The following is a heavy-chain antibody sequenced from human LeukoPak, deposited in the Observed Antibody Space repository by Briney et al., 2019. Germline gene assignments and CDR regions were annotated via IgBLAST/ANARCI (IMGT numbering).Heavy chain of an antibody. CDR1: GFTFSSYA. CDR3: ASEGYSGYDSPGNGMDV. J-gene: IGHJ6*02. V-gene: IGHV3-30*04. CDR2: ISYDGSNK. Sequence: GGSLRLSCAASGFTFSSYAMHWVRQAPGKGLEWVAVISYDGSNKYYADSVKGRFTISRDNSKNTLYLQMNSLRAEDTAVYYCASEGYSGYDSPGNGMDVWGQGTTVTVSS. D-gene: IGHD5-12*01.